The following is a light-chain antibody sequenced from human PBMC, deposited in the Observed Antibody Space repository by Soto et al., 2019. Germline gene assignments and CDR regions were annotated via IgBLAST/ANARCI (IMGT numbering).Light chain of an antibody. CDR3: QQASSFPIT. CDR1: QVISSW. V-gene: IGKV1-12*01. Sequence: DIQMTQSPSSVSASVGDRVTITCRASQVISSWLVWYQQKPGKAPRLLIYKASTLQSGVPSRFSGSASGTDFTLTISSLQPEDFATYYCQQASSFPITFGGGTEVEIK. J-gene: IGKJ4*01. CDR2: KAS.